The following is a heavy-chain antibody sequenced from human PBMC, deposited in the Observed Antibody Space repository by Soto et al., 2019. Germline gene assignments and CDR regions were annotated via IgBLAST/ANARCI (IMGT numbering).Heavy chain of an antibody. CDR2: IDPSDSYT. CDR1: GYSFTDYW. Sequence: PWESLKISCKCSGYSFTDYWISWVLQMPGKGLEWMGRIDPSDSYTKHSPSFQGHVTISADKSISTAYLQWSSLKASDTAMYYCARQYCRSTSCYIGWFDPWGQGTLVTVSS. CDR3: ARQYCRSTSCYIGWFDP. D-gene: IGHD2-2*02. V-gene: IGHV5-10-1*01. J-gene: IGHJ5*02.